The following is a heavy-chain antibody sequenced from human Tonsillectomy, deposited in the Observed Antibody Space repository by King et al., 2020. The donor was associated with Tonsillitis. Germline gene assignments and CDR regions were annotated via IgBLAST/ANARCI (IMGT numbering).Heavy chain of an antibody. CDR3: AGPGHCIDGNCYFPYYYYYMDV. Sequence: VQLQQWGAGLLKPSETLSLTCAVHGGSFSGYNWTWIRQPPGKGLEWIGEINHSGSTNYNPSLKSRVTISVETSKDQFSLKLSSVTAADTAVYYCAGPGHCIDGNCYFPYYYYYMDVWGKGTTVTVSS. J-gene: IGHJ6*03. CDR2: INHSGST. CDR1: GGSFSGYN. V-gene: IGHV4-34*01. D-gene: IGHD2-15*01.